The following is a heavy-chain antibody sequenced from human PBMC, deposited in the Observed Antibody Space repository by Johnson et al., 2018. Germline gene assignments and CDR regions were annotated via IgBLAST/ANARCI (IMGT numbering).Heavy chain of an antibody. CDR3: AKDFMTTAAEYFQH. J-gene: IGHJ1*01. CDR1: GFTFSNDA. Sequence: VQLVEAGGGLVQPGGSLRLSCAASGFTFSNDAMSWVRQAPGKGLEWVSAISGSGGRSYDADSVKGRVTISRDNSKNTLYLQMNSLRAEDTAVYYCAKDFMTTAAEYFQHWGQGTLVTVSS. V-gene: IGHV3-23*04. CDR2: ISGSGGRS. D-gene: IGHD1-14*01.